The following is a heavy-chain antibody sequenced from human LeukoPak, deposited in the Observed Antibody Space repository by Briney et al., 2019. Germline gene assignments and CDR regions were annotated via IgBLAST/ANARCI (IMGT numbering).Heavy chain of an antibody. CDR2: ISYTGDQK. V-gene: IGHV3-30-3*01. CDR3: AKGPPPYSSGWFFDY. J-gene: IGHJ4*02. CDR1: GFDFPTYA. Sequence: GGSLRLSCAASGFDFPTYAMHWVRQAPGRGLEWVAVISYTGDQKDYADSVKGRFTVSRDDSINTLYLQMNSLRSDDAAVYYCAKGPPPYSSGWFFDYWGQGTLVTVSS. D-gene: IGHD6-19*01.